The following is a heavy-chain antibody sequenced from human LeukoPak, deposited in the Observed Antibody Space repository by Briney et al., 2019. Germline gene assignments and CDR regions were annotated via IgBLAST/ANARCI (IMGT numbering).Heavy chain of an antibody. D-gene: IGHD2-15*01. V-gene: IGHV3-23*01. CDR2: ISNNGGYA. Sequence: PGGSLRLSCAASGFTFSSSAMSWVRPAPGKGLGWVSAISNNGGYAYYADSVQGRFTISRDNSKSTLCLQMNSLRAEDTAVYYCAKQLGYCSDGSCYFPYWGQGTLVTVSS. CDR3: AKQLGYCSDGSCYFPY. J-gene: IGHJ4*02. CDR1: GFTFSSSA.